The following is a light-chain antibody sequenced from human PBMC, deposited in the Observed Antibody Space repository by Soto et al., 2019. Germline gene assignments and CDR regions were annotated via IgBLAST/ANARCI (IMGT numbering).Light chain of an antibody. Sequence: DIVLTQYPATLSLSPGERATLSCRASQSVTTHSAWYQHIRGQAPRLLIYDASTRATGIPPRFSGSGSGTDFTLTISSLEPEDSAVYYCHQRSKWPQTFGQGTTVEIK. CDR3: HQRSKWPQT. CDR2: DAS. V-gene: IGKV3-11*01. CDR1: QSVTTH. J-gene: IGKJ1*01.